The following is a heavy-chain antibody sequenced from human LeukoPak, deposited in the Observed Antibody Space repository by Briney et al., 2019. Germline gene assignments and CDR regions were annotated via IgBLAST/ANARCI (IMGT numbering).Heavy chain of an antibody. Sequence: PGGSLRLSCAASGFTFSSYGMHWVRQAPGKGLEWVSSISSSSSYIYYADSVKGRFTISRDNAKNSLYLQMNSLRAEDTAVYYCASFNDYGDYARPPTSFSPFDYWGQGTLVTVSS. V-gene: IGHV3-21*01. J-gene: IGHJ4*02. CDR1: GFTFSSYG. CDR3: ASFNDYGDYARPPTSFSPFDY. CDR2: ISSSSSYI. D-gene: IGHD4-17*01.